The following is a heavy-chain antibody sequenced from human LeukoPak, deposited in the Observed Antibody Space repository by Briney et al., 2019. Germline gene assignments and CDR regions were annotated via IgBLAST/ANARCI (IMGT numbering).Heavy chain of an antibody. Sequence: PGGSLRLSCAASGFTFSSYAVNWVRQAPGKGLEWVSSISSSSSYIYYADSVKGRFTISRDNAKNSLYLQMNSLRAEDTAVYYCARGSSERGIDYWGQGTLVTVSS. V-gene: IGHV3-21*01. CDR1: GFTFSSYA. J-gene: IGHJ4*02. CDR3: ARGSSERGIDY. CDR2: ISSSSSYI. D-gene: IGHD6-25*01.